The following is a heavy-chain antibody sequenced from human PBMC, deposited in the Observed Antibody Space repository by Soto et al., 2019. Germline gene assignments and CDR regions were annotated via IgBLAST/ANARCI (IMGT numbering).Heavy chain of an antibody. Sequence: LRLSCAASGFTFSSYWMSWVRQAPGKGLEWVANIKQDGSEKYYVDSVKGRFTISRDNAKNSLYLQMNSLRAEDTAVYYCARDLSGGDTAGNYWGQGTLVTVSS. CDR3: ARDLSGGDTAGNY. J-gene: IGHJ4*02. V-gene: IGHV3-7*01. CDR2: IKQDGSEK. D-gene: IGHD5-18*01. CDR1: GFTFSSYW.